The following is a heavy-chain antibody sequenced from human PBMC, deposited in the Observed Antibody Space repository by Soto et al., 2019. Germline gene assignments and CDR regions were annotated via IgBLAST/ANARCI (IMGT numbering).Heavy chain of an antibody. V-gene: IGHV3-30-3*01. CDR2: ISSDGSDK. J-gene: IGHJ4*02. Sequence: PGGSLRLSCEASGFTFSSYAMHWVRQAPGKGLEWLALISSDGSDKYYADSVKGRFTISRDNSKNTLYVQMNNLRIEDSAVYYCARDGNGGYVAYFDYWGLGTLVTVSS. CDR3: ARDGNGGYVAYFDY. CDR1: GFTFSSYA. D-gene: IGHD5-12*01.